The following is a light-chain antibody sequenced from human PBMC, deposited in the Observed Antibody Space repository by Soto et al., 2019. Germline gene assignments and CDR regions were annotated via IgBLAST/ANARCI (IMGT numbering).Light chain of an antibody. CDR2: AVS. Sequence: QSVLTQPASVSGSPGQSITISCTGTSSDVGGYNYVSWYQQNPGKAPKLMIYAVSNRPSGVSNRFSGSKSGNTASLTISGLQAEDEADYYCSSYTSSNTLLFGTGTKLTVL. CDR1: SSDVGGYNY. V-gene: IGLV2-14*01. CDR3: SSYTSSNTLL. J-gene: IGLJ1*01.